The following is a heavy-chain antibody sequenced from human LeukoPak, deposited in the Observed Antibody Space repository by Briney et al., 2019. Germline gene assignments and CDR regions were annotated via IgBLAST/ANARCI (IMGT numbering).Heavy chain of an antibody. Sequence: GASLKISSKGSGSRFTSYWIGWVRPLPGKGLEWRGIIYPGDSATTYSPSFQGQVTISADKSISTSYLQWSSLKASDTAMYYCARHAGIAAAVPSPMDVWGKGTTVTVSS. D-gene: IGHD6-13*01. CDR1: GSRFTSYW. J-gene: IGHJ6*03. CDR2: IYPGDSAT. CDR3: ARHAGIAAAVPSPMDV. V-gene: IGHV5-51*01.